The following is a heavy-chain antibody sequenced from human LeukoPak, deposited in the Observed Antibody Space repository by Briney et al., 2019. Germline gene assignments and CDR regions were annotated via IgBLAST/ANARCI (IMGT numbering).Heavy chain of an antibody. Sequence: GGSLRLSCAASGFTVSSNYMTWVRQAPGKGLEWVSVIYSGGSTYYADSVKGRFTISRDNSKNTLNLQMNSVTAEDTAVYYCARAGGYGGVLNFWGQGTLVTVSS. J-gene: IGHJ4*02. D-gene: IGHD3-22*01. V-gene: IGHV3-53*01. CDR2: IYSGGST. CDR1: GFTVSSNY. CDR3: ARAGGYGGVLNF.